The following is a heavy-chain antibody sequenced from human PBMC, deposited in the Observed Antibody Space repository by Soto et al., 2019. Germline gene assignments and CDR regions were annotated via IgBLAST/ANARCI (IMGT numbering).Heavy chain of an antibody. J-gene: IGHJ5*02. V-gene: IGHV3-23*01. CDR1: GFTFSSYA. CDR3: ARKGYCSGGSCYGLQSWFDP. CDR2: ISGSGGST. Sequence: GGSLRLSCAASGFTFSSYAMSWVLQAPGKGLEWVSAISGSGGSTYYADSVKGRFTISRDNSKNTLYLQMNSLRAEDTAVYYCARKGYCSGGSCYGLQSWFDPWGQGTLVTVSS. D-gene: IGHD2-15*01.